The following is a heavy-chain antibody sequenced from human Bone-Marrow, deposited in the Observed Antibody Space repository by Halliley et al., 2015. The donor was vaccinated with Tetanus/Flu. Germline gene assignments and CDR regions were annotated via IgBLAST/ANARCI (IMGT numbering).Heavy chain of an antibody. D-gene: IGHD4-4*01. CDR3: ASTRDYSNFSFEA. V-gene: IGHV3-11*03. J-gene: IGHJ5*02. CDR2: ISGDSRFT. Sequence: EWISYISGDSRFTDYPDSAKGRFTISRDNAKNSLYLEMNSLRGDDTAVYFCASTRDYSNFSFEAWGQGSLVTVSS.